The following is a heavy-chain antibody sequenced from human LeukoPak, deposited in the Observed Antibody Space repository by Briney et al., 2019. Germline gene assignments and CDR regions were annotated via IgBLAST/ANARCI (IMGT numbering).Heavy chain of an antibody. D-gene: IGHD6-13*01. CDR1: GYTFTGYY. CDR2: INPNSGGT. CDR3: ARVSIAAARTTYHGMDV. V-gene: IGHV1-2*02. Sequence: EASVKVSCKASGYTFTGYYMHWVRQAPGQVLEWMGWINPNSGGTNYAQKFQGRVTMTRDTSISTAYMELSRLRSDDTAVYYCARVSIAAARTTYHGMDVWGQGTTVTVSS. J-gene: IGHJ6*02.